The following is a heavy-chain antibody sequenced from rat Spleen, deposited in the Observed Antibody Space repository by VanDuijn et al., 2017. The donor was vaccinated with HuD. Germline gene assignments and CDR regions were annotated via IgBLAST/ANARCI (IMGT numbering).Heavy chain of an antibody. Sequence: EVQLVESGGGLVQPGRSMRLSCAASGFNFSSYYMAWVRQAPTKGLEWVATINYDGSSTYYRDSVKGRFTISRDNANSILYLQMDSLRSEDTATYYCVRSVFDYWGHGVMVTVSS. CDR3: VRSVFDY. CDR1: GFNFSSYY. CDR2: INYDGSST. V-gene: IGHV5-29*01. J-gene: IGHJ2*01.